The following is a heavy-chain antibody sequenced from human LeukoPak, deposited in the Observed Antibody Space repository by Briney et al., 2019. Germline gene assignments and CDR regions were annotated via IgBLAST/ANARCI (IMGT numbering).Heavy chain of an antibody. CDR2: IYSGGST. CDR3: ARVRTYYYASEAFDI. J-gene: IGHJ3*02. V-gene: IGHV3-53*05. Sequence: GGSLRLSCAASGFTVSSNYMSWVRQAPGKGLEWVSVIYSGGSTYYADSVKGRFTISRDNSKNTLYLQMNSLRAEDTAVYYCARVRTYYYASEAFDIWGQGAMVTVSS. D-gene: IGHD3-10*01. CDR1: GFTVSSNY.